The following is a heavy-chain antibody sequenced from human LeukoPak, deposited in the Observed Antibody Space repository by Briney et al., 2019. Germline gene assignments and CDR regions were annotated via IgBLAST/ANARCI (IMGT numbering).Heavy chain of an antibody. J-gene: IGHJ4*02. CDR3: ARGLVPGFLDY. V-gene: IGHV3-21*01. CDR2: ISSSSSYM. CDR1: GFTFSSYT. D-gene: IGHD4-11*01. Sequence: PGGSLRLSCAASGFTFSSYTMNWVRQAPGKGLEWVSSISSSSSYMYYADSVKGRFTISRDNAKNTLYLQMNSLRAEDTAVYYCARGLVPGFLDYWGQGTPVTVSS.